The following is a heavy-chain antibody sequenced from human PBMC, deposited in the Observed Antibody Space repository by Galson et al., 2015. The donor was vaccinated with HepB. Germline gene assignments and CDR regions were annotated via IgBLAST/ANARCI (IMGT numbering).Heavy chain of an antibody. CDR1: GGSISSYY. CDR2: IYYSGST. Sequence: ETLSLTCTVSGGSISSYYWSWIRQPPGKGLEWIGYIYYSGSTNYNSSLKSRVTISVDTSKNQFSLKLSSVTAADTAVYYCARGPFGYYDSSGPDYWGQGTLVTVSS. D-gene: IGHD3-22*01. CDR3: ARGPFGYYDSSGPDY. V-gene: IGHV4-59*01. J-gene: IGHJ4*02.